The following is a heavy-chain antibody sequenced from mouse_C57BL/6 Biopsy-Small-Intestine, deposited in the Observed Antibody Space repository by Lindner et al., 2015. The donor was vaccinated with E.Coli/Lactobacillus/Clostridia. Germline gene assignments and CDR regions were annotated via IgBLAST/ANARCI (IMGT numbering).Heavy chain of an antibody. D-gene: IGHD2-5*01. CDR1: RDTFSTYA. CDR3: ARDRAGYCSNGVCSDFDY. CDR2: TIPLYGTT. Sequence: SVKVSCKSSRDTFSTYAITWVRQAPGQGLEWMGITIPLYGTTNYAGKFQGRLRIAADESSNTAYMELSSLRSEDTAVYYCARDRAGYCSNGVCSDFDYWGQGTLVTVSS. J-gene: IGHJ4*01. V-gene: IGHV1-53*01.